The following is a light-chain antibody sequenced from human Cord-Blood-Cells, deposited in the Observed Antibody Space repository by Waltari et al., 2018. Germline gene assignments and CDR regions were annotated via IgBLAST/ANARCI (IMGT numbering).Light chain of an antibody. V-gene: IGKV3-15*01. Sequence: EVVITQSLATLSVSPAELPTLHRRASQSVSSTLAWYQQKPGQAPRLLIYGASSRATGIPARISGSGSGTKFTLTISSLQSEDFAVYYCQQYNNWPPLTFGGGTKVEIK. J-gene: IGKJ4*01. CDR2: GAS. CDR1: QSVSST. CDR3: QQYNNWPPLT.